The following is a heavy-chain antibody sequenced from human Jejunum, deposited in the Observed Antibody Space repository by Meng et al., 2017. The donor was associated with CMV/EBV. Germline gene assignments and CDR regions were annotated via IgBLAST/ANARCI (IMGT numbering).Heavy chain of an antibody. V-gene: IGHV4-59*01. J-gene: IGHJ6*02. CDR1: GASITDSY. CDR3: ARDTFARRNGIDV. Sequence: TGSGASITDSYWAWIRQTPGKGLEWIGYVYHTGTTHYNPSLKSRVAISADTSKNQFSLRLNSVTAADTALYYCARDTFARRNGIDVWGQGIAVTVSS. CDR2: VYHTGTT.